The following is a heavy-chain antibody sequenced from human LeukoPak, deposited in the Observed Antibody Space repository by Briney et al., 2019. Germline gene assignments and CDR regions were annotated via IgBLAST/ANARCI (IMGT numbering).Heavy chain of an antibody. CDR3: ARDRDWNSGLDY. CDR1: GFTVSSNS. J-gene: IGHJ4*02. D-gene: IGHD1-7*01. Sequence: RAGGSLRLSCTVSGFTVSSNSMSWVRQAPGKGLEWVSGIDWNGGSTGYADSVKGRFTISRDNAKNSLYLQMNSLRAEDTAVYYCARDRDWNSGLDYWGQGTLVTVSS. CDR2: IDWNGGST. V-gene: IGHV3-20*04.